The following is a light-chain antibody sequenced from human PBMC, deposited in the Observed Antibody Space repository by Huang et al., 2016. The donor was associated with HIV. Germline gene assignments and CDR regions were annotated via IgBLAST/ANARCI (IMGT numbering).Light chain of an antibody. J-gene: IGKJ2*01. Sequence: EIVMTQSPATLSLSPGERATLSCRASQSVGSNVAWYQHRPGQAPRLLIHVASTTATGSPARFSGSGSGTDFSLTISSLQSEDFAVYYCEQYNDWPYTFGQGTKLEIK. CDR3: EQYNDWPYT. CDR2: VAS. CDR1: QSVGSN. V-gene: IGKV3-15*01.